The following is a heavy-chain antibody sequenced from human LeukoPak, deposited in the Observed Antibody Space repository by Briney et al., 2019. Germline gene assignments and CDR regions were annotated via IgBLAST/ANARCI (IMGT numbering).Heavy chain of an antibody. CDR1: GFTSDDYG. V-gene: IGHV3-15*01. D-gene: IGHD5-12*01. CDR2: IKSKTDGGTT. CDR3: TTDRGYSGYDRFDY. J-gene: IGHJ4*02. Sequence: GGSLRLSCVASGFTSDDYGMSWVRQAPGKGLEWVGRIKSKTDGGTTDYAAPVKGRFTISRDDSKNTLYLQMNSLKTEDTAVYYCTTDRGYSGYDRFDYWGQGTLVTVSS.